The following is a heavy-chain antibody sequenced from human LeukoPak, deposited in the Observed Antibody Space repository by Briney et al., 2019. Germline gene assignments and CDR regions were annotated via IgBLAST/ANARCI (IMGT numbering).Heavy chain of an antibody. CDR1: GCSISSGDYY. CDR3: ARGLLWFGELLYYFDY. CDR2: LYYSGST. J-gene: IGHJ4*02. V-gene: IGHV4-30-4*01. Sequence: SQTLCLTCTVSGCSISSGDYYWSWMRQPPGQGLEGIGYLYYSGSTYYNPSLKSRVTISVDTSKNQFSLKLSSVTAADTAVYYCARGLLWFGELLYYFDYWGQGTLVTVSS. D-gene: IGHD3-10*01.